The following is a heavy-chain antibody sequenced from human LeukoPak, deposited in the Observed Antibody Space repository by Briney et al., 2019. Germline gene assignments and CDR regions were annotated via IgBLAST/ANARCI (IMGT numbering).Heavy chain of an antibody. CDR1: GYTFTSYG. D-gene: IGHD3-16*01. CDR2: ISAYNGNT. J-gene: IGHJ4*02. Sequence: ASVKVSCKASGYTFTSYGISWVRQAPGQGLEWMGWISAYNGNTNYAQKLQGRVTMTTDTSTSTAYMELRSLRSDDTAVYYCARFSPNLRLGEPIHYWGQGTLVTVSS. V-gene: IGHV1-18*01. CDR3: ARFSPNLRLGEPIHY.